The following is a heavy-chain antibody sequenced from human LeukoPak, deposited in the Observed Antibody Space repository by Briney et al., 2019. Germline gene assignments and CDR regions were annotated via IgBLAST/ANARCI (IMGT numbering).Heavy chain of an antibody. D-gene: IGHD1-26*01. CDR2: INHSGST. CDR1: GGSFSGYY. V-gene: IGHV4-34*01. CDR3: ARVSMGATYFRAFDI. J-gene: IGHJ3*02. Sequence: SETLSLTCAVYGGSFSGYYWSWIRQPPGKGLEWIGEINHSGSTNYNPSLKSRVTISVDTSKNQFSLKLSSVTAADTAVYYCARVSMGATYFRAFDIWGQGIMVTVSS.